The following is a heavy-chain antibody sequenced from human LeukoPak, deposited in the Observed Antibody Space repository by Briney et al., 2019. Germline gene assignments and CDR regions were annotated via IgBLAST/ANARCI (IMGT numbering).Heavy chain of an antibody. CDR3: ASDYYYDSSGYGY. D-gene: IGHD3-22*01. Sequence: GSLRLSCAASGFTVSSNYMSWVRQAPGKGLEWVSVIYSGGSTYYADSVKGRFTISRDNSKNTLYLQMNSLRAEDTAVYYCASDYYYDSSGYGYWGQGTLVTVSS. CDR2: IYSGGST. CDR1: GFTVSSNY. V-gene: IGHV3-66*01. J-gene: IGHJ4*02.